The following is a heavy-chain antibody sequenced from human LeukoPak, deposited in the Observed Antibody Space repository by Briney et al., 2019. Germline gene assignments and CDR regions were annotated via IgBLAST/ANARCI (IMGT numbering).Heavy chain of an antibody. CDR1: GGSFIGYY. J-gene: IGHJ5*02. CDR2: INHSGST. V-gene: IGHV4-34*01. Sequence: SETLSLTCAVYGGSFIGYYWSSIRQPPGKGLEWIGEINHSGSTNYNPSLKSRVTISVDTSKNQCSLKLSSVTAADTAVYYCASEERRPGGYYDSSGSAWGQGTPVTVSS. CDR3: ASEERRPGGYYDSSGSA. D-gene: IGHD3-22*01.